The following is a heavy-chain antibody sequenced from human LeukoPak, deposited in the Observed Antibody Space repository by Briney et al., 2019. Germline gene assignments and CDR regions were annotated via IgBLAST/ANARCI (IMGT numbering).Heavy chain of an antibody. J-gene: IGHJ4*02. CDR2: IIPIFGTA. V-gene: IGHV1-69*06. Sequence: GASVKVSCKASGGTFSSYAISWVRQAPGQGLEWMGGIIPIFGTANYAQKFRGRVTITADKSTSTAYMELSSLRPEDTAVYYCARDSPGGSGSHYFDYWGQGTLVTVSS. CDR1: GGTFSSYA. CDR3: ARDSPGGSGSHYFDY. D-gene: IGHD3-10*01.